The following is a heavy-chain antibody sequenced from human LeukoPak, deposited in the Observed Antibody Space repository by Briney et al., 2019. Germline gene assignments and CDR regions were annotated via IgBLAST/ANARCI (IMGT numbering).Heavy chain of an antibody. J-gene: IGHJ4*02. Sequence: ASVKVSCKASGGTFSSYAISWVRQAPGQGLEWMGGIIPIFGTANYAQKFQGRVTITADESTSTAYMVLSSLRSEDTAVYYCARSLGFSPPFDYWGQGTLVTVSS. D-gene: IGHD3-3*01. CDR3: ARSLGFSPPFDY. V-gene: IGHV1-69*13. CDR2: IIPIFGTA. CDR1: GGTFSSYA.